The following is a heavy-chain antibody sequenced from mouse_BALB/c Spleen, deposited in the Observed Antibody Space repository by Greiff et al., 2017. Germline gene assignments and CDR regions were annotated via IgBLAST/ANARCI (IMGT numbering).Heavy chain of an antibody. CDR3: ARKAYYGNLWFAY. CDR1: GFSLTSYG. D-gene: IGHD2-10*01. Sequence: VQLQESGPGLVQPSQSLSITCTVSGFSLTSYGVHWVRQSPGKGLEWLGVIWSGGSTDYNAAFISRLSISKDNSKSQVFFKMNSLQANDTAIYYCARKAYYGNLWFAYWGQGTLVTVSA. J-gene: IGHJ3*01. V-gene: IGHV2-2*02. CDR2: IWSGGST.